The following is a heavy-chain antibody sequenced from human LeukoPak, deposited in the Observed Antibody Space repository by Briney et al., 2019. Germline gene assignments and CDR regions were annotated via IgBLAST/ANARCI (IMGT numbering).Heavy chain of an antibody. D-gene: IGHD2-21*02. Sequence: PGASLRLSCAASGFTFSSYAMSWVRQAPGKGLEWASAISGSGGSTYYADSVKGRFTISRDNSKNTLYLQMNSLRAEDTAVYYCAKGLAYCGGDCYSLDYWGQGTLVTVSS. CDR1: GFTFSSYA. V-gene: IGHV3-23*01. CDR2: ISGSGGST. CDR3: AKGLAYCGGDCYSLDY. J-gene: IGHJ4*02.